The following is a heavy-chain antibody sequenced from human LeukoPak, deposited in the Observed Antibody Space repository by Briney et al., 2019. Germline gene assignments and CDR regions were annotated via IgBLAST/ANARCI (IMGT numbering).Heavy chain of an antibody. CDR3: ARGIYGSGWPYYYYYYGMDV. J-gene: IGHJ6*02. D-gene: IGHD6-19*01. Sequence: GGSLRLSCAASGFTFSSYAMSWVRQAPGKGLEWVSSVSGGGGNTYYADSVKGRFTISRDNSKNTLFLQMNSLRAEDTAVYYCARGIYGSGWPYYYYYYGMDVWGQGTTVTVSS. CDR1: GFTFSSYA. CDR2: VSGGGGNT. V-gene: IGHV3-23*01.